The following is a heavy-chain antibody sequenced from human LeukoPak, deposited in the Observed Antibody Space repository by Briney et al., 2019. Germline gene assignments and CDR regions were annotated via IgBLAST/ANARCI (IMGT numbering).Heavy chain of an antibody. CDR3: ARVGYSYGLIYYYYYMDV. CDR2: MNPNSGNT. CDR1: GYTFTSYD. J-gene: IGHJ6*03. V-gene: IGHV1-8*01. D-gene: IGHD5-18*01. Sequence: GASVKVSCKASGYTFTSYDTNWVRQATGQGLEWMGWMNPNSGNTGYAQKFQGRVTMTRNTSISTAYMELSSLRSEDTAVYYCARVGYSYGLIYYYYYMDVWGKGTTVTVSS.